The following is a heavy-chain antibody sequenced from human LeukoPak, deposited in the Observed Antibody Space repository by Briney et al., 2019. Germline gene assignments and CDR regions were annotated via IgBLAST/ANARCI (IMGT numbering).Heavy chain of an antibody. J-gene: IGHJ6*03. CDR2: ISDSGGST. D-gene: IGHD3-22*01. CDR3: AKDYRDSSGAYYYMDV. CDR1: GFTFSRYA. V-gene: IGHV3-23*01. Sequence: RGGSLRLSCAASGFTFSRYAMSWVRQAPGKGLEWVSAISDSGGSTNYADSVKGRFTISRDNSKNTLYLQMNSLRAEDTAIYYCAKDYRDSSGAYYYMDVWGKETTDTVSS.